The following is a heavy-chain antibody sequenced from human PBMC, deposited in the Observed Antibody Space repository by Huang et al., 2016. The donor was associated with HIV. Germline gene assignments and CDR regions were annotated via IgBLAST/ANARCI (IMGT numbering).Heavy chain of an antibody. CDR3: AMSLRYQYDSRSYWGRYFDY. J-gene: IGHJ4*02. V-gene: IGHV1-69*01. CDR2: SIPLVPAT. CDR1: GGSFSDQI. Sequence: QVQLEQSGPAVRKPGSSVKVSCQASGGSFSDQIISWVRQAPGQRFEWMGGSIPLVPATGYAKGFKGRVTMSADESTATIYMELNSLTSEDTAVYYCAMSLRYQYDSRSYWGRYFDYWGQGTLVTVSS. D-gene: IGHD3-16*01.